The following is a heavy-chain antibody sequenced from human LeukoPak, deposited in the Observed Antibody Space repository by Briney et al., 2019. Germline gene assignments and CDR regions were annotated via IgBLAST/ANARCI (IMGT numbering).Heavy chain of an antibody. Sequence: ASVKVSCKASGYTFTSYDINWVRQATGQGLEWMGWMNPNSGNTGYAQKFQGRVTMTRNTSISTAYMELSSLRSEDTAVYYCATRGIGRVGATLDYWGQGTLVTVSS. J-gene: IGHJ4*02. V-gene: IGHV1-8*01. CDR3: ATRGIGRVGATLDY. CDR2: MNPNSGNT. D-gene: IGHD1-26*01. CDR1: GYTFTSYD.